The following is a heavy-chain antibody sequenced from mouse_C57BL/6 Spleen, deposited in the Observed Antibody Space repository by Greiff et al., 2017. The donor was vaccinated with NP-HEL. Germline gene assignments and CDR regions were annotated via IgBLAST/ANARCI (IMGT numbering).Heavy chain of an antibody. CDR1: GFTFSRYA. V-gene: IGHV5-9-1*02. CDR3: TRNYGSTGFGG. CDR2: ISSGGDYI. D-gene: IGHD1-1*01. J-gene: IGHJ3*01. Sequence: EVKVVESGEGLVKPGGSLKLSCAASGFTFSRYAMSWVRQTPEKRLEWVAYISSGGDYIYYADPVKGRFTISRDNARNTLYRQRSSQKAEDTAMYYCTRNYGSTGFGGWGQVALVTV.